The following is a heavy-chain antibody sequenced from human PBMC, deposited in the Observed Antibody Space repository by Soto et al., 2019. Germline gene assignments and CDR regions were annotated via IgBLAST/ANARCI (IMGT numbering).Heavy chain of an antibody. CDR1: GASITGSDW. Sequence: SETLSLTCPVSGASITGSDWWSCVRQTPEKGLEWIGEIYHSGTTNYHPSLKSRVTISQDKSKNQFSLNLTSVTAADTAVYSCVRVSVVGYFDYWGRGSLVTVSS. CDR2: IYHSGTT. J-gene: IGHJ4*02. D-gene: IGHD3-22*01. V-gene: IGHV4-4*02. CDR3: VRVSVVGYFDY.